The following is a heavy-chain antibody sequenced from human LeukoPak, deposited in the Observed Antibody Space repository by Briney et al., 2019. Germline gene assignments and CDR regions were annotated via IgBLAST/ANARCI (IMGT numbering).Heavy chain of an antibody. CDR1: GFTFSSYA. CDR3: ASGTSSSWYFIGY. CDR2: ISGSGGST. V-gene: IGHV3-23*01. D-gene: IGHD6-13*01. J-gene: IGHJ4*02. Sequence: GGSLRLSCAASGFTFSSYAMSWVRQAPGKGLEWVSAISGSGGSTYYADSVKGRFTISRDNAKNSLYLQMNSLRAEDTAVYYCASGTSSSWYFIGYWGQGTLVTVSS.